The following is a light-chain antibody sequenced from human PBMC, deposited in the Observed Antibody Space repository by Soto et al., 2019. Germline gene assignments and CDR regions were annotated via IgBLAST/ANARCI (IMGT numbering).Light chain of an antibody. Sequence: TITCRASQSIASYLNWYQQRPGKAPKLLIYAASNLESGVPSRFSGSGSETDFTLTISSLQPEDFATYYCQETYRSPVTFGQGTKVDIK. CDR3: QETYRSPVT. V-gene: IGKV1-39*01. J-gene: IGKJ2*01. CDR2: AAS. CDR1: QSIASY.